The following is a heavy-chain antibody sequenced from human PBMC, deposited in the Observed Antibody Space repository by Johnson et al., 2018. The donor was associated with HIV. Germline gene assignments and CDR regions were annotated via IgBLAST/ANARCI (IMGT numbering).Heavy chain of an antibody. CDR1: GFTFSSYA. V-gene: IGHV3-30*04. CDR2: ISYDGSNK. Sequence: QVQLVESGGGVVQPGRSLRLSCAASGFTFSSYAMHWVRQAPGKGLEWVAVISYDGSNKYYADSVKGRFTISRANSKNTLYLQMNSLRAEDTAVYYCARDPLTAARWGPMNGGAFDIWGQGTMVIVSS. J-gene: IGHJ3*02. CDR3: ARDPLTAARWGPMNGGAFDI. D-gene: IGHD6-6*01.